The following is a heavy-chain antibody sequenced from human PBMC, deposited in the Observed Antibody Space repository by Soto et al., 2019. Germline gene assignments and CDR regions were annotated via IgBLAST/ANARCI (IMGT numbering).Heavy chain of an antibody. Sequence: PRLSCAASGFTFGSYWMNWVRQAPGKGLVWVSRTDSDGSSTTYADSVKGRFTTSRDNAKNTLYLQMSSLRVEDTAVYYCARGRPYGMDVWGQGTTVTVSS. CDR3: ARGRPYGMDV. J-gene: IGHJ6*02. V-gene: IGHV3-74*01. CDR2: TDSDGSST. CDR1: GFTFGSYW.